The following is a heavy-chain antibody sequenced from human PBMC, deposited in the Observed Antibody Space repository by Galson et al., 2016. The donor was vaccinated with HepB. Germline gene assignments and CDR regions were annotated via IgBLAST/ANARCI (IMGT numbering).Heavy chain of an antibody. CDR1: TFTFGTYA. V-gene: IGHV3-23*01. CDR2: LSASGATT. Sequence: LRLSCAASTFTFGTYAMSWVRQAPGKGLEWVSLLSASGATTHYADSVKGRFTVSRDISKTTLYLQMNSLRAEDTALYYCAKVPYNSAWYAGFDDWGLGTLVTVSS. D-gene: IGHD6-19*01. CDR3: AKVPYNSAWYAGFDD. J-gene: IGHJ4*02.